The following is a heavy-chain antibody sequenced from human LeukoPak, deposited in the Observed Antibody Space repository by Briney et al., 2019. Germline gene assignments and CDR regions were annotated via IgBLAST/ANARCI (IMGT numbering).Heavy chain of an antibody. CDR1: GGSISSSSYY. D-gene: IGHD3-10*01. CDR2: IYYSGST. CDR3: ARGSSPPYYYYYYYMDV. V-gene: IGHV4-39*01. J-gene: IGHJ6*03. Sequence: SETLSLTCTVSGGSISSSSYYWGWIRQPPGKGLEWIGSIYYSGSTYYYPSLKSRVTISVDTSKNQFSLKLSSVTAADTAVYYCARGSSPPYYYYYYYMDVWGKGTTVTVSS.